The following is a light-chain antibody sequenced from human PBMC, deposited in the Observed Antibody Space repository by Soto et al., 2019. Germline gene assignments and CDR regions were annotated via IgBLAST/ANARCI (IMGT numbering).Light chain of an antibody. CDR3: QHYGTSPPYT. CDR2: GAS. V-gene: IGKV3-20*01. CDR1: QSVTSSF. J-gene: IGKJ2*01. Sequence: EIVLTQSPGTLSLSPGERAALSCRASQSVTSSFLAWYQQKPGQAPRLLIYGASNRAAGIPDRFSGSGSGTDFTLTISRLEPEDFAVYFCQHYGTSPPYTFGQGTKLEI.